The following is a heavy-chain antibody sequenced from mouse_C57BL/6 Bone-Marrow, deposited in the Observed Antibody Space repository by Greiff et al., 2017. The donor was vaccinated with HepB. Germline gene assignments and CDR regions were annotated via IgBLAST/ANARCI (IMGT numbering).Heavy chain of an antibody. V-gene: IGHV1-82*01. J-gene: IGHJ3*01. CDR2: IYPGDGDT. D-gene: IGHD1-1*01. Sequence: VQLQQSGPELVKPGASVKISCKASGYAFSSSWMNWVKQRPGKGLEWIGRIYPGDGDTNYNGKFKGKATLTADKSSSTAYMQLSSLTSEDSAVYFCARGGVYYGTSWFAYWGQGTLVTVSA. CDR3: ARGGVYYGTSWFAY. CDR1: GYAFSSSW.